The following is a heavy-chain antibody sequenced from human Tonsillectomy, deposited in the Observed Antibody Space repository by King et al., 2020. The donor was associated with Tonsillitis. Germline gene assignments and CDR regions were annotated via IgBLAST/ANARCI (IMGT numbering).Heavy chain of an antibody. D-gene: IGHD1-26*01. CDR1: GVSISSDGYF. J-gene: IGHJ6*02. Sequence: QLQESGPGLVKPSQTLSLTCNVSGVSISSDGYFLSWIRQHPGKGLEWIGYIYFSGDTYYNPSLKSRVIISVDTSKNHFSLKLNYVTAPATAVYYCARGGSHYGLDVWGQGTTVIVSS. CDR2: IYFSGDT. CDR3: ARGGSHYGLDV. V-gene: IGHV4-31*03.